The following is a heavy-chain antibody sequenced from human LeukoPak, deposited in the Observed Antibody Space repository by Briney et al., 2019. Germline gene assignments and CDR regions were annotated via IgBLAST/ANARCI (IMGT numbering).Heavy chain of an antibody. CDR2: INHSGST. J-gene: IGHJ4*02. V-gene: IGHV4-34*01. CDR3: ARGSSWYDLDY. Sequence: PSETLSLTFAVYGGSFSGYYWSWIRQPPGKGLEWIGEINHSGSTNYNPSLKSRVTISVDTSKNQFSLKLSSVTAADTAVYYCARGSSWYDLDYWGQGTLVTVSS. CDR1: GGSFSGYY. D-gene: IGHD6-13*01.